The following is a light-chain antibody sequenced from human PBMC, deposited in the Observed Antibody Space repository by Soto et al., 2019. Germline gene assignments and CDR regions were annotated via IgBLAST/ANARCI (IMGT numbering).Light chain of an antibody. CDR1: HDIDNY. CDR2: VAS. CDR3: QQYDNLPYT. Sequence: DIQMTQSPSSLSASVGDTVTITCQASHDIDNYLNWYQQKPGKAPKPLIYVASNLETGVPSRFSGSGSGTDFSLTITSLQPEDIATYYCQQYDNLPYTFGQGTKVEIK. V-gene: IGKV1-33*01. J-gene: IGKJ2*01.